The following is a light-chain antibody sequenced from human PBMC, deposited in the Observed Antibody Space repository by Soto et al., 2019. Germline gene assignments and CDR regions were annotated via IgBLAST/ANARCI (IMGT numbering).Light chain of an antibody. J-gene: IGKJ4*01. Sequence: EIVLTQSPGTLSLSPGERATLSCRASQSVSRSYLAWYQQKPGQAPRLLFHGASSTAIDIPDRLSGSGSETDFALTISRLEPEDFAVYYGQQYGSSPLTFAGGTKVEIK. V-gene: IGKV3-20*01. CDR2: GAS. CDR3: QQYGSSPLT. CDR1: QSVSRSY.